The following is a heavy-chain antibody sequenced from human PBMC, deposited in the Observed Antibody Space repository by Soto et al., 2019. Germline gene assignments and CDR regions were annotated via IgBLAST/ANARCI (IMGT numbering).Heavy chain of an antibody. V-gene: IGHV3-53*01. D-gene: IGHD6-13*01. CDR1: GFTVSSNY. CDR2: IYSGGST. Sequence: PGGSLRLSCAASGFTVSSNYMSWVRQAPGKGLEWVSVIYSGGSTYYADSVKGRFTISRDNSKNTLYLQMNSLRAEDTAVYYCARDIPLKRAAATPEWWFDPWGQGTLVTVSS. CDR3: ARDIPLKRAAATPEWWFDP. J-gene: IGHJ5*02.